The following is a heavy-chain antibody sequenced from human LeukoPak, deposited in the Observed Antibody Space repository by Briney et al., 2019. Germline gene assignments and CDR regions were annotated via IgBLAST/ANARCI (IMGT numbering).Heavy chain of an antibody. CDR2: IYHSGST. V-gene: IGHV4-34*01. CDR1: GDSFSDYY. CDR3: ARGSTIRAFDV. Sequence: SETLSLTCAVYGDSFSDYYWSWIRQPPGKGLEWIWEIYHSGSTNYNPSLKSRVTISVDTSKNQFSLKLSSVTAADTAVYYCARGSTIRAFDVWGQGTMVTVSS. J-gene: IGHJ3*01. D-gene: IGHD2-2*01.